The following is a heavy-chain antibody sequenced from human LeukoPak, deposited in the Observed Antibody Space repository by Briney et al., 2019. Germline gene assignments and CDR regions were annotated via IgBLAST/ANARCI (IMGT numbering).Heavy chain of an antibody. CDR3: ARGVALDSSGYYHTPYYFDY. CDR2: INHSGST. J-gene: IGHJ4*02. V-gene: IGHV4-34*01. CDR1: GGSFSGYY. Sequence: SETLSLTCAVYGGSFSGYYWSWIRQPPGKGLEWIGEINHSGSTNYNPSLKSRVTISVDTSKNQFSLKLCSVTAADTAVYYCARGVALDSSGYYHTPYYFDYWGQGTLVTVSS. D-gene: IGHD3-22*01.